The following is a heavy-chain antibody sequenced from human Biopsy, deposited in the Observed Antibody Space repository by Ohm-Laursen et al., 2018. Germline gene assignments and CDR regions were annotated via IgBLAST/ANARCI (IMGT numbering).Heavy chain of an antibody. D-gene: IGHD3-10*02. CDR3: AKVYNMFGQPSPDAFDI. CDR1: GFHFSDYY. V-gene: IGHV3-11*04. CDR2: IASSGGTT. J-gene: IGHJ3*02. Sequence: SLRLSCAASGFHFSDYYMSWIRQAPGKGLEWISYIASSGGTTYYVDSVKGRFTISRDNAEKSLYLQMNSLRAEDTAVYYCAKVYNMFGQPSPDAFDIWGQGTMVTVSS.